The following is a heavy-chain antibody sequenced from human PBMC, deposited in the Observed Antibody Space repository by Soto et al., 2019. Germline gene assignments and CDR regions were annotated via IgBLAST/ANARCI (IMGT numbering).Heavy chain of an antibody. V-gene: IGHV3-43*01. CDR1: GFTFNDYT. J-gene: IGHJ4*02. D-gene: IGHD5-18*01. Sequence: GGSLRLSCAASGFTFNDYTMHWVRQGPGKGLEWVSIISWNGGTTYYVDSVKGRFTISRDNAKNSLYLQMNSLRAEDTAMYYCARFAAAMVTGDYWGQGTLVTVSS. CDR3: ARFAAAMVTGDY. CDR2: ISWNGGTT.